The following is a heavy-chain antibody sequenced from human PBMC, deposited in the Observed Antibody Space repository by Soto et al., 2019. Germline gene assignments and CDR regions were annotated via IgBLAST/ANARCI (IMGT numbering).Heavy chain of an antibody. D-gene: IGHD2-21*02. CDR3: ARVGLGVTYFDY. V-gene: IGHV4-4*02. CDR2: IYHSGST. Sequence: QVQLQESGPGLVKPSGTLSLTCAVSSGSISSSNWWSWVRQPPGKGLEWIGEIYHSGSTNYNPSLTSRVTISVDKSKNRFSLKLSSVTAADTAVYYCARVGLGVTYFDYWGQGTLVTVSS. J-gene: IGHJ4*02. CDR1: SGSISSSNW.